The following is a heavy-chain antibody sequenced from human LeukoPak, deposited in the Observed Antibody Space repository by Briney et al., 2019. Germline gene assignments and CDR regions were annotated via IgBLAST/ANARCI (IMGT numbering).Heavy chain of an antibody. J-gene: IGHJ4*02. CDR3: ATQPGLGY. Sequence: GESLKISRQASGYIFTSYWIGWVRATRGKGLDWMGIIYPGDSDTRYRPSFQGPVTISVDKSITTAYLQWSSLKASDSAIYFCATQPGLGYWGQGTLVTASS. CDR2: IYPGDSDT. D-gene: IGHD1-26*01. CDR1: GYIFTSYW. V-gene: IGHV5-51*01.